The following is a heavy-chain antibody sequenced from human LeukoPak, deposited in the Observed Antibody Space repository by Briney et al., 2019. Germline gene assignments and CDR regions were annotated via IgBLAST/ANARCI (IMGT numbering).Heavy chain of an antibody. CDR3: ARTVTYSSSWDYFDY. CDR2: IYPGDSDT. V-gene: IGHV5-51*01. CDR1: GDSFTNYW. J-gene: IGHJ4*02. D-gene: IGHD6-13*01. Sequence: GESLKISCKGSGDSFTNYWIGWVRQMPGKGLEWMGIIYPGDSDTRYSLSLQGQVTISADKSISAAYLQWSSLKASDTAMYYCARTVTYSSSWDYFDYWGQGTLVTVSS.